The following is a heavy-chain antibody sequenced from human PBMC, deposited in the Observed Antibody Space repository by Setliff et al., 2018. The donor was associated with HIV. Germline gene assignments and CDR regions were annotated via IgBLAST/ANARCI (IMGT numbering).Heavy chain of an antibody. CDR3: ARDGKSSFDY. V-gene: IGHV4-61*02. CDR2: IYTSGST. J-gene: IGHJ4*02. Sequence: PSETLSLTCTVSGGSISSGTYYWSWVRQPAGKGLEWIGRIYTSGSTNYNPSLKSRVTISLDTSKNQFSLKLSSVTAADTAVYYCARDGKSSFDYWGQGTLVTVSS. CDR1: GGSISSGTYY.